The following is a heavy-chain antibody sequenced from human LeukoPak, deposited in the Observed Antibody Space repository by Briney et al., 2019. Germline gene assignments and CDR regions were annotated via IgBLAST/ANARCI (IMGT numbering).Heavy chain of an antibody. CDR3: ARDRGTIYYYYMDV. D-gene: IGHD1-7*01. CDR1: GGSISSYS. CDR2: IYTSGRT. Sequence: SETLSLTCTVSGGSISSYSWSWIRQPAGKGLEWIGRIYTSGRTNYNPSLKSRVTMSVDTSKSQFSLKLSSVTAANTAVYYCARDRGTIYYYYMDVWGKGTTVTVSS. V-gene: IGHV4-4*07. J-gene: IGHJ6*03.